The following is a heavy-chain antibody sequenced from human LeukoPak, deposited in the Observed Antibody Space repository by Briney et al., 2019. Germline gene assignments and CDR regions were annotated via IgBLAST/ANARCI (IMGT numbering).Heavy chain of an antibody. Sequence: ASLKVSCKASGYTFNDYYIHWVRQAPGQGLEWMGWISAYNGNTNYAQKLQGRVTMTTDTSTSTAYMELRSLRSDDTAVYYCARAFWELELRLPLTDPLDYWGQGTLVTVSS. J-gene: IGHJ4*02. CDR1: GYTFNDYY. CDR2: ISAYNGNT. D-gene: IGHD1-7*01. V-gene: IGHV1-18*04. CDR3: ARAFWELELRLPLTDPLDY.